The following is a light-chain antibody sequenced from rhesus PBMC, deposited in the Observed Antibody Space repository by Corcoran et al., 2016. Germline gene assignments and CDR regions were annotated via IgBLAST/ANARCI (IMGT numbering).Light chain of an antibody. CDR1: QSVGSD. J-gene: IGKJ4*01. CDR2: GAT. CDR3: QQSSNLLP. V-gene: IGKV3-24*04. Sequence: ETVVTQSPATLALSPGERATLSCRASQSVGSDLAWYQQNPGQAPRLPSYGATSRATGIPERVRGSGSGTDFTLTISSLDPEAVGVYYCQQSSNLLPFGGGTKVEIQ.